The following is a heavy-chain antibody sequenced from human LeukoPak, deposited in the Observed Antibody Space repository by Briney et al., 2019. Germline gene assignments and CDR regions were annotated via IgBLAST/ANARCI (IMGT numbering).Heavy chain of an antibody. V-gene: IGHV3-21*01. CDR1: GFTFSYYS. J-gene: IGHJ6*03. CDR2: ISSSSSLI. Sequence: GGSLRLSCAASGFTFSYYSMNWVRQAPGRGLEWVSCISSSSSLIFYSDSVRGRFTISGDNAKNLLYLHMNSLRVEDTAVYYCAKVDRGDYSSSPVPYYNYYMNVWGKGTTVTVSS. D-gene: IGHD6-13*01. CDR3: AKVDRGDYSSSPVPYYNYYMNV.